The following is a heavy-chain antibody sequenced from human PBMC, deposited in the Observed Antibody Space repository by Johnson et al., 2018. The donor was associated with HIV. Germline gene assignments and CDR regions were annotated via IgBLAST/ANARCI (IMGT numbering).Heavy chain of an antibody. CDR1: GFTVSSNY. J-gene: IGHJ3*02. D-gene: IGHD2-21*02. V-gene: IGHV3-66*01. CDR2: IYSGVST. CDR3: ARDKCVGDCTDAFDI. Sequence: VQLVESGGGLVQPGGSLRLSCAASGFTVSSNYMSWVRQAPGKGLEWVSVIYSGVSTYYADSVKGRFTISRDNSKNTLYLQMNSLRAEDTAVYYCARDKCVGDCTDAFDIWGQGTMVTVSS.